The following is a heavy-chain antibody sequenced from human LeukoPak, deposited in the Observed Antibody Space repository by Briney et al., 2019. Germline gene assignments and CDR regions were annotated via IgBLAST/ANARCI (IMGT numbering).Heavy chain of an antibody. Sequence: ASVKVFCKASGYTFTSYYMHWVRQAPGQGLEWMGIINPSGGSTSYAQKFQGRVTMTRDTSTSTVYMELSSLRSEDTAVYYCARARQYQLLSPQQHYGMDVWGQGTTVTVSS. CDR1: GYTFTSYY. D-gene: IGHD2-2*01. J-gene: IGHJ6*02. V-gene: IGHV1-46*01. CDR2: INPSGGST. CDR3: ARARQYQLLSPQQHYGMDV.